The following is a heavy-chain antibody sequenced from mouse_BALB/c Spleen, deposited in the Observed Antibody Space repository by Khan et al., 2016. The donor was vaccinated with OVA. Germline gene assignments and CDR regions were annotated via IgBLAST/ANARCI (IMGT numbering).Heavy chain of an antibody. Sequence: EVQLVESGPGLVKPSQSLSLTCTVTGYSITSGYAWNWIRQFPGNKLEWMGYISYSGGTSYNPSLKSRISITRDTSKNQFFRQLNSVTTEDTATYYCARGNYYGYYFDYWGQGTTLTVSS. D-gene: IGHD1-1*01. V-gene: IGHV3-2*02. CDR3: ARGNYYGYYFDY. J-gene: IGHJ2*01. CDR1: GYSITSGYA. CDR2: ISYSGGT.